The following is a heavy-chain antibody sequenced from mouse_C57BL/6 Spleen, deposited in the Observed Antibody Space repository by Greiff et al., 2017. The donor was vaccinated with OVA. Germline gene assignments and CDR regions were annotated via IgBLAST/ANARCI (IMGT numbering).Heavy chain of an antibody. D-gene: IGHD3-2*02. V-gene: IGHV1-64*01. CDR1: GYTFTSYW. CDR2: IHPNSGST. J-gene: IGHJ3*01. Sequence: QVQLQQPGAELVKPGASVKLSCKASGYTFTSYWMHWVKQRPGQGLEWIGMIHPNSGSTNYNEKFKSKATLTVDKSSSTAYMQLSSLTSEDSAVDYCARDSSGYPRFAYWGQGTLVTVSA. CDR3: ARDSSGYPRFAY.